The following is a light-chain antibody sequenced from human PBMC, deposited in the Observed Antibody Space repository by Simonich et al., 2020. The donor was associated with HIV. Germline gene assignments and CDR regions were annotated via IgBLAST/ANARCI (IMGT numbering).Light chain of an antibody. Sequence: SYELTPPPSVSLSPGQTARSTCAGDALPKQYTYWYQRKPGQAPVLVIRKDRERPSGMHERFSGSSAGTIATWTISGVQAEDESDYYCQSADSSGSYVVFGGGTELTVL. CDR3: QSADSSGSYVV. V-gene: IGLV3-25*03. CDR1: ALPKQY. J-gene: IGLJ2*01. CDR2: KDR.